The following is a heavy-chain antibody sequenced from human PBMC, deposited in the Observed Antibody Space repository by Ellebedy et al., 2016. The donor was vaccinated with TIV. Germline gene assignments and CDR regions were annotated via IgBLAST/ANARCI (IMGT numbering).Heavy chain of an antibody. CDR2: INPSGGTT. CDR1: GYTFISYY. Sequence: AASVKVSCKASGYTFISYYVHWVRQAPGQGLEWMGIINPSGGTTTYAQKFQGRVTMTRDTSTSTVFMELRSLRSEDTAVYYCARDKSQIAASFTGSFGYWGQGTLVTVSS. CDR3: ARDKSQIAASFTGSFGY. J-gene: IGHJ4*02. V-gene: IGHV1-46*01. D-gene: IGHD3-10*01.